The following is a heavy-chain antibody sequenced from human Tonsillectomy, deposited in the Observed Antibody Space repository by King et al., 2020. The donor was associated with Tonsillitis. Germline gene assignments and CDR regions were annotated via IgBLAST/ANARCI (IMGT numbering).Heavy chain of an antibody. CDR1: GGSISSSSYY. D-gene: IGHD3-22*01. J-gene: IGHJ3*02. V-gene: IGHV4-39*01. CDR2: IYYSGST. CDR3: ARHTSYYYDSSGYYWDAFDI. Sequence: QLQESGPGLVKPSETLSLTCTVSGGSISSSSYYWGWIRQPPGKGLEWIGSIYYSGSTYYNPSLKSRVTISVDTSKNQFSLKLSSVTAADTAVYYCARHTSYYYDSSGYYWDAFDIWGQGTMVTVSS.